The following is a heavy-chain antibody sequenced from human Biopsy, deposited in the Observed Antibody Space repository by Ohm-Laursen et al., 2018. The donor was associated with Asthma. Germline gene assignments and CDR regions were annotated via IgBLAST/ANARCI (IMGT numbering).Heavy chain of an antibody. D-gene: IGHD2-8*01. CDR2: IPQGGAT. V-gene: IGHV4-34*01. CDR1: RGSFRGYV. CDR3: ASGPQWSGLDV. J-gene: IGHJ6*02. Sequence: SDTLSFTCAYRGSFRGYVWTWICQPPGKGLEWIGEIPQGGATTFNPSLKSRVTISIDPSKSQLSLRLTSMTAADTAVYYCASGPQWSGLDVWGQGTTVTVSS.